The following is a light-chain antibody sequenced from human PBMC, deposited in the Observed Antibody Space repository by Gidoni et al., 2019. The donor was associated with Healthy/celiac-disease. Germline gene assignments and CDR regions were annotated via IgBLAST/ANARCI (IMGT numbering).Light chain of an antibody. J-gene: IGLJ1*01. CDR2: EVS. V-gene: IGLV2-14*01. Sequence: QSALTQTASVSGSPGQSITISCTGTSSDVGGYNYVSCYQQHPGKAPKLMIYEVSNRPSGVSNRVSGSKSGNTASLTISGLQAEDEADYYCSSYTSSSTSRVFGTGTKVTVL. CDR3: SSYTSSSTSRV. CDR1: SSDVGGYNY.